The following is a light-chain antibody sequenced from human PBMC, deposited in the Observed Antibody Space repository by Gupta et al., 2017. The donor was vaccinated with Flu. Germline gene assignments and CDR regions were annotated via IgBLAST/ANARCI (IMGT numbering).Light chain of an antibody. CDR3: AAWDDSLSGLV. CDR2: RNN. Sequence: QSVLTQPPSACGTPGQRVTIAWSGSSSNIGSNYVYWYQQLPGTAPKLLIYRNNQRPSGVPDRFSGSKSGTSASLAISGLRSEDEADYYCAAWDDSLSGLVFGGGTKLTVL. J-gene: IGLJ3*02. V-gene: IGLV1-47*01. CDR1: SSNIGSNY.